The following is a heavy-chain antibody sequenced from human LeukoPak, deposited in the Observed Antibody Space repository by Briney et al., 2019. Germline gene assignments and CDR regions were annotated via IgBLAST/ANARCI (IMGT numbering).Heavy chain of an antibody. CDR3: ARWDTAMVTFDY. D-gene: IGHD5-18*01. CDR1: GGSVSSGSYY. V-gene: IGHV4-61*01. Sequence: SETLSLTCTVSGGSVSSGSYYWSWIRQPPGKGLEWIGYIYYSGSTNYNPSLKSRVTISVDTSKNQFSLKLSSVTAADTAAYYCARWDTAMVTFDYWGQGTLVTVSS. J-gene: IGHJ4*02. CDR2: IYYSGST.